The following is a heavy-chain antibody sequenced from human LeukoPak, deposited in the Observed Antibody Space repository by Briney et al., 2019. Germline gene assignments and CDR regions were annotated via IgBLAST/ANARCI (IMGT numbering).Heavy chain of an antibody. Sequence: ASVKVSCKASGYTFTSYGISWVRQAPGQGLEWMGWISAYNGNTNYAQKLQGRVTMTTDTSTSTAYMELRSLRSDDTAVYYCARDYSSGWHKGSFLWGQGALVTVSS. D-gene: IGHD6-19*01. CDR1: GYTFTSYG. CDR3: ARDYSSGWHKGSFL. J-gene: IGHJ4*02. CDR2: ISAYNGNT. V-gene: IGHV1-18*01.